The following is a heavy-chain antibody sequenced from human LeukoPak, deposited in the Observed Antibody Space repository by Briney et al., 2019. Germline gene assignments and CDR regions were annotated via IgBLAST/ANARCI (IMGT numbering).Heavy chain of an antibody. CDR3: SRNSKTDSGSYDYPFYFYY. CDR1: GYSFTSNW. CDR2: TIPSDSDT. Sequence: GESLKISCKGSGYSFTSNWIGCVLQMPAKSLEWMGTTIPSDSDTRYSPSFQGQVTVSAEESISTAYLQWSSLKASDTAMYYCSRNSKTDSGSYDYPFYFYYGGQGTLVTVSS. D-gene: IGHD1-26*01. J-gene: IGHJ4*02. V-gene: IGHV5-51*01.